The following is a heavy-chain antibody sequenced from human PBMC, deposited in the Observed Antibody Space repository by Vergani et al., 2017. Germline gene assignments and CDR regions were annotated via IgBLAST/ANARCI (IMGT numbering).Heavy chain of an antibody. CDR3: AKEGGGYCSGGTCYPEY. J-gene: IGHJ4*02. CDR1: GFTFTAHG. CDR2: ISGQNFRT. D-gene: IGHD2-15*01. Sequence: EVQLLESGGGSAQPGESLRLSCVASGFTFTAHGLNWVRQAPGKGLEWVSGISGQNFRTHYADPVKGRFTITRDDSKNTVYLQMKSLRPEDTAVYYCAKEGGGYCSGGTCYPEYWGQGTLVIVSS. V-gene: IGHV3-23*01.